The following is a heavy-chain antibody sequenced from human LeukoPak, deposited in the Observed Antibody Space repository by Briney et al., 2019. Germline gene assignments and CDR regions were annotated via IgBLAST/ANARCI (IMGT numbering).Heavy chain of an antibody. CDR3: AELGITMIGGV. CDR1: GFNFSSHA. D-gene: IGHD3-10*02. V-gene: IGHV3-30*04. CDR2: ISSDGSYK. J-gene: IGHJ6*04. Sequence: TGGSLRLSCAAPGFNFSSHALHWVRQAPGRGLEWVAVISSDGSYKYYADSVKGRFTISRDNAKNSLYLQMNSLRAEDTAVYYCAELGITMIGGVWGKGTTVTISS.